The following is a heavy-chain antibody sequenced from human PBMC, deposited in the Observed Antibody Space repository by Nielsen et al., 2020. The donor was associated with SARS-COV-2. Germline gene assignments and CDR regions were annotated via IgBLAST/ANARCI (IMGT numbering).Heavy chain of an antibody. CDR1: GGSISSYY. Sequence: SETLSLTCTVSGGSISSYYWSWIRQPPGKGLEWIGYIYYSGSTNYNPSLKSRVTISVDTSKNQFSLKLSSVTAADTAVYYCARLLGQLVPKYYYYGMDVWGQGTTVTVSS. CDR3: ARLLGQLVPKYYYYGMDV. J-gene: IGHJ6*02. D-gene: IGHD6-13*01. CDR2: IYYSGST. V-gene: IGHV4-59*08.